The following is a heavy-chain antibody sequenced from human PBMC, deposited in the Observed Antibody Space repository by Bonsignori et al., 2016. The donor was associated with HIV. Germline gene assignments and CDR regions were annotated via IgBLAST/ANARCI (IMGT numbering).Heavy chain of an antibody. D-gene: IGHD3-9*01. J-gene: IGHJ4*02. CDR2: INHSGST. V-gene: IGHV4-34*01. CDR3: ARIGRVLTARHDLDY. Sequence: WIRQPPGKGLEWIGEINHSGSTNYNPSLKSRVTISVDTSKNQFSLKLSSVTAADTAVYYCARIGRVLTARHDLDYWGQGTLVTVSS.